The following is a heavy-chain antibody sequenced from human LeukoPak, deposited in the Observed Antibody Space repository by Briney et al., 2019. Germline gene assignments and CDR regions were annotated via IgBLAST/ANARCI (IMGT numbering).Heavy chain of an antibody. J-gene: IGHJ3*02. V-gene: IGHV4-34*01. CDR3: ARGEWSGLKDGFNI. CDR2: INHSGST. D-gene: IGHD3-3*01. Sequence: SETLSLTCAVYGGSFSGYYSSWIRQPPGKGLEWIGEINHSGSTNYNPSLKSRATISVDTSKNQFSLKLSSLTAADTAVYYCARGEWSGLKDGFNIWGPGTMVTVSS. CDR1: GGSFSGYY.